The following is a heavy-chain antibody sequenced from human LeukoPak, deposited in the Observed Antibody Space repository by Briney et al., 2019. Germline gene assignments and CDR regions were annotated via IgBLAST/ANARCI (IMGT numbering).Heavy chain of an antibody. CDR2: IYHSGST. J-gene: IGHJ4*02. Sequence: PSETLSLTCAVSGYSISSGYYWGWIRQPPGKGLEWIGSIYHSGSTSYNPPLRSRVTISVDTSKNQFSLKLSSVTAADTAVYYCARSLVKYYFDYWGQGTLVTVSS. V-gene: IGHV4-38-2*01. CDR1: GYSISSGYY. D-gene: IGHD2-21*01. CDR3: ARSLVKYYFDY.